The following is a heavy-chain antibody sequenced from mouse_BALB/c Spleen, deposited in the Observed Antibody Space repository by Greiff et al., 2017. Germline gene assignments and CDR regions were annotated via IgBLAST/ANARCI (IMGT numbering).Heavy chain of an antibody. V-gene: IGHV14-3*02. D-gene: IGHD2-4*01. CDR3: ARGGLRRGAWFAY. CDR2: IDPANGNT. J-gene: IGHJ3*01. Sequence: EVMLVESGAELVKPGASVKLSCTASGFNIKDTYMHWVKQRPEQGLEWIGRIDPANGNTKYDPKFQGKATITADTSSNTAYLQLSSLTSEDTAVYYCARGGLRRGAWFAYWGQGTLVTVSA. CDR1: GFNIKDTY.